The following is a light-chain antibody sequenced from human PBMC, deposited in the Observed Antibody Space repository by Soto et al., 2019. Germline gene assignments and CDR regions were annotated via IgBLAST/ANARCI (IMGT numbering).Light chain of an antibody. CDR3: AAWDDSLSGVV. Sequence: QSVLTQPPSVSGAPGQRVTISCTGSSSNIGAGYDVHWYQQLPGTAPKLLIYGNSNRPSGVPDRISASQSGTSASLAISGLRSEDESDYYCAAWDDSLSGVVFGGGTKLTVL. CDR1: SSNIGAGYD. J-gene: IGLJ2*01. V-gene: IGLV1-40*01. CDR2: GNS.